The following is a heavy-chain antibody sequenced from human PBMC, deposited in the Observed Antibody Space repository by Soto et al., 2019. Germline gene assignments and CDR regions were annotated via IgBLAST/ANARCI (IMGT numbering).Heavy chain of an antibody. CDR1: GFTFSSYG. Sequence: GGSLRLSCAASGFTFSSYGMHWVRQAPGKGLEWVAVISYDGSNKYYADSVKGRFTISRDNSKNTLDLQMNSLRAEDTAVYYCAKSTVATSTQKGDYYYYYGMDVWGQGTTVTVSS. J-gene: IGHJ6*02. CDR2: ISYDGSNK. V-gene: IGHV3-30*18. D-gene: IGHD5-12*01. CDR3: AKSTVATSTQKGDYYYYYGMDV.